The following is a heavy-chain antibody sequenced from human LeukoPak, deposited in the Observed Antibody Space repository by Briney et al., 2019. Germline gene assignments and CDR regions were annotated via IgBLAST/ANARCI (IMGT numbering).Heavy chain of an antibody. CDR1: GYTLTELS. Sequence: GASVKVSCKVSGYTLTELSMHWVRQAPGKGLEWMGGFDPEDGETIYAQKFQGRVTMTEDTSTDTAYMELSSLRSEDTAVYYCATPQRGQWLVTFWGQGTLVTVSS. V-gene: IGHV1-24*01. CDR2: FDPEDGET. D-gene: IGHD6-19*01. J-gene: IGHJ4*02. CDR3: ATPQRGQWLVTF.